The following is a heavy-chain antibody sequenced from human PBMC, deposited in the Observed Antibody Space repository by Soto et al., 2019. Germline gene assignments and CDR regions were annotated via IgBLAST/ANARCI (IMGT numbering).Heavy chain of an antibody. Sequence: GESLKISCKGSGYSFTSYWIGWVRQMPGKGLEWMGIIYPGDSDTRYSPSFQGQVTISADKSISTAYLQWSSLKASDTAMYYCVRQHYYDSSGYYSPLYYFDYWGQGTLVTVSS. CDR1: GYSFTSYW. CDR3: VRQHYYDSSGYYSPLYYFDY. J-gene: IGHJ4*02. V-gene: IGHV5-51*01. CDR2: IYPGDSDT. D-gene: IGHD3-22*01.